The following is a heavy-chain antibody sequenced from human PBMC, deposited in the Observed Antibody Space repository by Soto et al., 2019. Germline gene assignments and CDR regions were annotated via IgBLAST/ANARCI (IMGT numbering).Heavy chain of an antibody. CDR2: ISAYNGNT. Sequence: ASVKVSCKASGYTFTSYGISWVRQAPGQGLEWMGWISAYNGNTNYAQKLQGRVTMTTDTSTSTAYMELRSLRSDDTAVYYCARDLLGVTMVRGVRETNWFDPWGQGTLVTVSS. D-gene: IGHD3-10*01. V-gene: IGHV1-18*01. CDR3: ARDLLGVTMVRGVRETNWFDP. J-gene: IGHJ5*02. CDR1: GYTFTSYG.